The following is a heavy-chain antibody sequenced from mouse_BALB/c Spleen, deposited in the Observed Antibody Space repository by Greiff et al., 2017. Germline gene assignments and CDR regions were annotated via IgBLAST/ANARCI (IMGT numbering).Heavy chain of an antibody. J-gene: IGHJ3*01. D-gene: IGHD2-1*01. CDR1: GYTFTSYW. CDR3: ARGDYGNGFAY. Sequence: QVQLQQSGAELVKPGASVKLSCKASGYTFTSYWMHWVKQRPGQGLEWIGEINPSNGRTNYNEKFKSKATLTVDKSSSTAYMQLSSLTSEDSAVYYCARGDYGNGFAYWGQGTLVTVSA. CDR2: INPSNGRT. V-gene: IGHV1S81*02.